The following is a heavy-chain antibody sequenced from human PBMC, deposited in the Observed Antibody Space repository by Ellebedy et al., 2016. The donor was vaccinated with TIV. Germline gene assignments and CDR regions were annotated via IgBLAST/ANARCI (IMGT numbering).Heavy chain of an antibody. CDR3: VRDPGLGSYRPFDY. Sequence: SQTLSLTCAISGDSVSSNTAAWNWIRQSPSRGLEWLGRTSYRSKWNNDYAVSVKSRITVNPDTSKNQFSLQLKSVTPEDTAVYYCVRDPGLGSYRPFDYWGQGTPVTVSS. CDR2: TSYRSKWNN. V-gene: IGHV6-1*01. CDR1: GDSVSSNTAA. D-gene: IGHD1-26*01. J-gene: IGHJ4*02.